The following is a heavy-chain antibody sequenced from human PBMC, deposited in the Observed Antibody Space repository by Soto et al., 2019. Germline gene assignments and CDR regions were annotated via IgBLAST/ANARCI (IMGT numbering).Heavy chain of an antibody. D-gene: IGHD3-10*01. CDR1: GGSISSYY. J-gene: IGHJ5*02. CDR3: ARGGLLWFGELSSNWYDP. V-gene: IGHV4-59*01. Sequence: PSETLSLTCTVSGGSISSYYWSWIRQPPGKGLEWIGYIYYSGSTNYNPSLKSRVTISVDTSKNQFSLKLSSVTAADTAVYYCARGGLLWFGELSSNWYDPWGQGTLVTVSS. CDR2: IYYSGST.